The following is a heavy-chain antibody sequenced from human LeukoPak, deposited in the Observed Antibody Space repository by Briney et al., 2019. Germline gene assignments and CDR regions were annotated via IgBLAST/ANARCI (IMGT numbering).Heavy chain of an antibody. CDR2: FDPEDGET. Sequence: VASVKVSRKVSGYTLTELSMHWVRQAPGKGLEWMGGFDPEDGETIYAQKFQGRVTMTEDTSTDTAYMELSSLRSEDTAVYYCVTDATYSGSYFNYWGQGTLVTVSS. CDR1: GYTLTELS. V-gene: IGHV1-24*01. CDR3: VTDATYSGSYFNY. J-gene: IGHJ4*02. D-gene: IGHD1-26*01.